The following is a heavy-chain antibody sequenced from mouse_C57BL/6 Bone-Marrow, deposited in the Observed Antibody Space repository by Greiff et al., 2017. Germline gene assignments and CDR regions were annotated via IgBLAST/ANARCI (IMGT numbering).Heavy chain of an antibody. CDR2: IWRGGST. V-gene: IGHV2-5*01. Sequence: QVQLKESGPGLVQPSQSLSITCTVSGFSLTSYGVHWVRQSPGKGLEWLGVIWRGGSTDYNAAFMSRLSITKDNSKSQVFVKMNSLQADDTAIYYCAKNYYGPNWYFDVWGTGTTVTVSS. D-gene: IGHD1-1*01. J-gene: IGHJ1*03. CDR3: AKNYYGPNWYFDV. CDR1: GFSLTSYG.